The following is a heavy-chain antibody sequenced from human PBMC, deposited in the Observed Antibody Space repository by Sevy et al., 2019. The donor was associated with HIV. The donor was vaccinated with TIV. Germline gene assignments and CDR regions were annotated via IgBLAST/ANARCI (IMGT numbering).Heavy chain of an antibody. Sequence: SETLSLTCSVSGGSISSYFWSWIRQPPGKGLEWIGNIYYTGNTDYNPSLKSRVTMSLDTSKNHFSPRLSSVTAADTAVYYCARDLAARPRVFDYWGQGSLVTVSS. D-gene: IGHD6-6*01. CDR3: ARDLAARPRVFDY. CDR2: IYYTGNT. V-gene: IGHV4-59*01. J-gene: IGHJ4*02. CDR1: GGSISSYF.